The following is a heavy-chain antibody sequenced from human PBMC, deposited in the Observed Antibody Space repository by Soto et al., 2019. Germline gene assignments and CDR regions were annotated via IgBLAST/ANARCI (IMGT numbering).Heavy chain of an antibody. V-gene: IGHV3-23*01. CDR1: GFTFINYA. Sequence: QLLESGGGLVQAGGSLRLSCTASGFTFINYAMSWVRQAPGKGLEWVSGIRSSGESTYYADSVKGRLTISRDNSKNMLYLQINSLRAEDTAVYYCAKGGRRVLIHMDVWGQGTTVTVSS. J-gene: IGHJ6*02. CDR3: AKGGRRVLIHMDV. D-gene: IGHD2-8*01. CDR2: IRSSGEST.